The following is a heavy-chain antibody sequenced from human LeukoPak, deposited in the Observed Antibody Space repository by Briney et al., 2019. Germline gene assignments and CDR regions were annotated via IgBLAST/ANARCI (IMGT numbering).Heavy chain of an antibody. CDR2: ISAYNGNT. V-gene: IGHV1-18*01. Sequence: ASVKVSCKASGYTFTSYGISWVRQAPGQGLEWMGWISAYNGNTNYSQKLQGRVTMTTDTSTSTAYMALRSLRSEDTAVYYCARVGPIVGATNYYYYMDVWGKGTTVTISS. J-gene: IGHJ6*03. CDR1: GYTFTSYG. D-gene: IGHD1-26*01. CDR3: ARVGPIVGATNYYYYMDV.